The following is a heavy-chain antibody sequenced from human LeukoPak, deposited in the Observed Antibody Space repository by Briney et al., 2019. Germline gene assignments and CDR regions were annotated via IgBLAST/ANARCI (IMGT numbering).Heavy chain of an antibody. Sequence: TSETLSLTCTVSGGSISNYYWSWIRQPPGKGLEWIGYIYSSGSTNYNPSLESRVTISVDTSKNQFSLKLSSVTAADTALYYCAGHGSSRSPLNYWGQGTLVTVSS. D-gene: IGHD2-15*01. CDR3: AGHGSSRSPLNY. V-gene: IGHV4-59*08. CDR2: IYSSGST. CDR1: GGSISNYY. J-gene: IGHJ4*02.